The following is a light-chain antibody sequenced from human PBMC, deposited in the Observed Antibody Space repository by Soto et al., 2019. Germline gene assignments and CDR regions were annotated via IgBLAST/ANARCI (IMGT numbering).Light chain of an antibody. J-gene: IGKJ5*01. Sequence: EIVLTQSPATLSLSPGDRATLSCRASQSVTSYLAWYQQKPGQAPRLLIYGVSSRATGVPVSFSGSGSGTDFTLTISRLEPEDFAVYYCQQYVSAPITFGQGTRLEIK. V-gene: IGKV3-20*01. CDR2: GVS. CDR3: QQYVSAPIT. CDR1: QSVTSY.